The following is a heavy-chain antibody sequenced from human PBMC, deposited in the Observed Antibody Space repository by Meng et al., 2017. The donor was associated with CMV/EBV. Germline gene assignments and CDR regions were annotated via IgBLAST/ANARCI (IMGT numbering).Heavy chain of an antibody. CDR1: GFTFSSYA. Sequence: GESLKISCAASGFTFSSYAMHWVRQAPGKGLEWVAVISYDGSNKYYADFVKGRFTISRDNSKNTLYLQMNSLRAEDTAVYYCARVRSSTDVLRYFDWLLDFDYWGQGTLVTVSS. CDR3: ARVRSSTDVLRYFDWLLDFDY. V-gene: IGHV3-30-3*01. CDR2: ISYDGSNK. J-gene: IGHJ4*02. D-gene: IGHD3-9*01.